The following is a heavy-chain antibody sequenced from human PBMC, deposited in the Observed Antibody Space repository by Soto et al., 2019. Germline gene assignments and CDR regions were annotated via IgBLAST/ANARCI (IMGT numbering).Heavy chain of an antibody. Sequence: GASVKVSCKAIGYSFTSHYMHWVRQAPGQGLEWMGTIYPGGVNIGYAQKFKGRVTMTKDTSTSTVYMELNSLTSEDTAVYYCARDQSWDDQVCWFDPWSQGTLVTVSS. CDR3: ARDQSWDDQVCWFDP. V-gene: IGHV1-46*03. D-gene: IGHD1-1*01. J-gene: IGHJ5*02. CDR2: IYPGGVNI. CDR1: GYSFTSHY.